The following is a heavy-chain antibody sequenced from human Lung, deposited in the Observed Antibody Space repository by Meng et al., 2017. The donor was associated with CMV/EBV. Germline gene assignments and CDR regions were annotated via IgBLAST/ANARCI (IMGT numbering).Heavy chain of an antibody. J-gene: IGHJ3*01. CDR2: VSSVSISL. V-gene: IGHV3-21*01. CDR1: GSIFIDYT. Sequence: GESLMISCASSGSIFIDYTMNWLRQAPGKGLEWLSSVSSVSISLFDSYSVSGRSTISRDNAENSLYLQMNSLSVDDTVVYYCVRTKNPRYNWNPAAFDLWGQGTXVTVAS. CDR3: VRTKNPRYNWNPAAFDL. D-gene: IGHD1-20*01.